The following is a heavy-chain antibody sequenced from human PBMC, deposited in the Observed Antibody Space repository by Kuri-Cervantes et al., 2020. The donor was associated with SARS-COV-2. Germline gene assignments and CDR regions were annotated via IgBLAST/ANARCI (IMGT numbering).Heavy chain of an antibody. CDR3: ARAGDIVVEGPAVPLPHWYFDL. Sequence: LSLTCAVYGGSFSGYYWSWIRQPPGKGLEWVSGINWNGGSTGYADSVKGRFTISRDNAKNSLYLQMNSLRAEDTALYYCARAGDIVVEGPAVPLPHWYFDLWGRGTLVTVSS. V-gene: IGHV3-20*04. J-gene: IGHJ2*01. CDR1: GGSFSGYY. CDR2: INWNGGST. D-gene: IGHD2-2*01.